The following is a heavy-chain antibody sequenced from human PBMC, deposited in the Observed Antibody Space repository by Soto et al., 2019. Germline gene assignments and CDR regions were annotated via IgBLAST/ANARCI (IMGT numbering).Heavy chain of an antibody. V-gene: IGHV4-30-2*01. D-gene: IGHD2-2*01. J-gene: IGHJ5*02. CDR2: IYHSGST. CDR1: GGSISSGGYS. CDR3: ARVPDR. Sequence: SETLSLTRAVSGGSISSGGYSWSWIRQPPGKGLEWIGCIYHSGSTYYNPSLKSRVTISVDRSKNQFSLKLSSVTAADTAVYYCARVPDRWGQGTLVTVSS.